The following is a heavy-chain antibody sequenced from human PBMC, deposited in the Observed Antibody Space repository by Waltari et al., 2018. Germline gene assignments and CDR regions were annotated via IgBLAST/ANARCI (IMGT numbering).Heavy chain of an antibody. CDR3: ARRNLSPAAIPTWIQLWSYFDY. J-gene: IGHJ4*02. V-gene: IGHV4-59*01. Sequence: LVKPSETLSLTCTVSGGSISSYYWSWIRQPPGKGLEWIGYIYYSGSTNYNPSLKSRVTISVDTSKNQFSLKLSSVTAADTAVYYCARRNLSPAAIPTWIQLWSYFDYWGQGTLVTVSS. CDR1: GGSISSYY. D-gene: IGHD5-18*01. CDR2: IYYSGST.